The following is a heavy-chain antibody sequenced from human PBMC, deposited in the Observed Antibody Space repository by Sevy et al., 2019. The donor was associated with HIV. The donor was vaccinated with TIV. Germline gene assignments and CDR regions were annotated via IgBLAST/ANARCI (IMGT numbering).Heavy chain of an antibody. CDR3: AKDSGYDSSGYYMYYFDS. V-gene: IGHV3-30*18. CDR2: ISYDGSNK. Sequence: GGSLRLSCEVSGFTLDTYVMHWVRQAPGKGLEWVAVISYDGSNKYYVHSVKGRFTISRDNSKNTLYLQMNSLRAEDTAVYYCAKDSGYDSSGYYMYYFDSWGQGTLVTVSS. CDR1: GFTLDTYV. D-gene: IGHD3-22*01. J-gene: IGHJ4*02.